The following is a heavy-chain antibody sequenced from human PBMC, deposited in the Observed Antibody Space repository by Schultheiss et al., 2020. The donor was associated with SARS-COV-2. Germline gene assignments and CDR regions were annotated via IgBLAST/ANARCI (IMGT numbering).Heavy chain of an antibody. D-gene: IGHD3-22*01. CDR2: INHSGST. CDR3: AREGYDSSGFFDY. J-gene: IGHJ4*02. Sequence: SETLSLTCSVSGGSISSGGFYWNWIRQHPGKGLEWIGEINHSGSTNYNPSLKSRVTISVDTSKNQFSLKLSSVTAADTAVYYCAREGYDSSGFFDYWGQGTLVTVSS. CDR1: GGSISSGGFY. V-gene: IGHV4-39*07.